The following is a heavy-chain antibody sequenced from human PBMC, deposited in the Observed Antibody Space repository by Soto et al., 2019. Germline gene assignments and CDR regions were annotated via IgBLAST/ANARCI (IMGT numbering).Heavy chain of an antibody. CDR2: ISYDGSNK. D-gene: IGHD2-2*01. CDR3: AREGLGYCISTSCYAPAEYFQH. CDR1: GFTFSSYA. J-gene: IGHJ1*01. V-gene: IGHV3-30-3*01. Sequence: SCAASGFTFSSYAMHWVRQAPGKGLEWVAVISYDGSNKYYADSVKGRFTISRDNSKNTLYLQMNSLRAEDTAVYYCAREGLGYCISTSCYAPAEYFQHWGQGTLVTVS.